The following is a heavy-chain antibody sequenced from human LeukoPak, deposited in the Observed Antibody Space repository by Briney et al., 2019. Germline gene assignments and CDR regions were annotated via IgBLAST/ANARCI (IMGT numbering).Heavy chain of an antibody. V-gene: IGHV4-59*01. D-gene: IGHD6-13*01. CDR2: ICYSGST. CDR1: GGSISSYY. J-gene: IGHJ5*02. Sequence: SEGLSLTCTVSGGSISSYYWSWIRQPPGKGLEWIGYICYSGSTNYNPSLKSRVTISVDTSKNQFSLKLSSVTAADTAVYYCARDQVTTIAAAGTGWFDPWGQGTLVTLSS. CDR3: ARDQVTTIAAAGTGWFDP.